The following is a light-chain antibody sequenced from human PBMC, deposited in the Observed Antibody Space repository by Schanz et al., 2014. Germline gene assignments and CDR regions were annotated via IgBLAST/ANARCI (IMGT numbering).Light chain of an antibody. Sequence: EIVLTQSPGSLSLSPGERATLSCRASESVSSSSLAWYQQKPGQAPRLLIYAASTRATGIPARFSGSGSGTEFTLTISSLEPEDFAVYYCQVYGTSSYTFGQGTKVEIK. V-gene: IGKV3-20*01. CDR2: AAS. CDR1: ESVSSSS. CDR3: QVYGTSSYT. J-gene: IGKJ2*01.